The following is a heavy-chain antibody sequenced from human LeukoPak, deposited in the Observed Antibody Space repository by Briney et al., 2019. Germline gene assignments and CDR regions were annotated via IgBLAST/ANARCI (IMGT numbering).Heavy chain of an antibody. Sequence: PGRSLRLSCAASGFNFSSYGMHWVRQAPGKGLEWVAVISYDGSNKYYADSVRGRFTISRDNSKNTLYLQMNSLRAEDTAVYYCAKDRRGSGSYFDYWGQGTLVTVSS. CDR3: AKDRRGSGSYFDY. CDR1: GFNFSSYG. D-gene: IGHD3-10*01. J-gene: IGHJ4*02. V-gene: IGHV3-30*18. CDR2: ISYDGSNK.